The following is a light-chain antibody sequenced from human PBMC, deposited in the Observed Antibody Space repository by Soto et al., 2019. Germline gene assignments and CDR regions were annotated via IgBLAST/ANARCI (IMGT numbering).Light chain of an antibody. J-gene: IGKJ5*01. CDR2: GAS. CDR3: QQYSSSPSIT. Sequence: EIVLTQSPGTLSLSPGERATLSFRSSQSVSSGYLAWYQQKPGQAPRLLIYGASTRATGIPDRFSGSGSGTDFTLTISRLEPEDFAVYYCQQYSSSPSITFGQGTRLEI. V-gene: IGKV3-20*01. CDR1: QSVSSGY.